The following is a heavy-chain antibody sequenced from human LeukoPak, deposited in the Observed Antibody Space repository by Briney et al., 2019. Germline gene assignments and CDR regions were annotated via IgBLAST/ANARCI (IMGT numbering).Heavy chain of an antibody. J-gene: IGHJ4*02. V-gene: IGHV3-9*03. CDR3: AKGAGYSSAPDY. CDR1: GFTFDDYA. CDR2: ISWNSGSI. D-gene: IGHD6-19*01. Sequence: GGSLRLSCAASGFTFDDYAMHWVRQAPGKGLEWVSGISWNSGSIGYADSVKGRFTISRDNAKNSLYLQMNSLRTEDMALYYCAKGAGYSSAPDYWGQGTLVTVSS.